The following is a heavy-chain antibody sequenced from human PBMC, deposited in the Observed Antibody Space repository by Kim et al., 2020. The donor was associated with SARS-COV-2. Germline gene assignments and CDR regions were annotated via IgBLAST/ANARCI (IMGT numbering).Heavy chain of an antibody. D-gene: IGHD2-15*01. CDR2: ISSSSSYI. Sequence: GGSLRLSCAASGFTFSSYSMNWVRQAPGKGLEWVSSISSSSSYIYYADSVKGRFTISRDNAKNSLYLQMNSLRAEDTAGYYCAREPGCLGAATRGYWGQGTLVTVSS. V-gene: IGHV3-21*01. CDR1: GFTFSSYS. CDR3: AREPGCLGAATRGY. J-gene: IGHJ4*02.